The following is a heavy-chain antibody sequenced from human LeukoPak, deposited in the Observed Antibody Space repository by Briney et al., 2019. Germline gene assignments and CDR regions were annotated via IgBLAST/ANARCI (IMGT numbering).Heavy chain of an antibody. CDR1: GGSISSGGYY. CDR3: ARESFVYSSSLGLGDH. D-gene: IGHD6-6*01. CDR2: IYHSGST. Sequence: ASQTLSLTCTVSGGSISSGGYYWSWIRQPPGKGLEWIGYIYHSGSTYYNPSLKSRVTISVDRSKNQFSLKLSSVTAADTAVYYCARESFVYSSSLGLGDHWGQGTLVTVSS. V-gene: IGHV4-30-2*01. J-gene: IGHJ4*02.